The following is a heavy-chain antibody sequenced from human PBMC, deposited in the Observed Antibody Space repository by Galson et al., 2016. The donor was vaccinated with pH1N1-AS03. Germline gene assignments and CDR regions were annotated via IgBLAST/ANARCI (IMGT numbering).Heavy chain of an antibody. CDR1: GFTVSRND. Sequence: SLRLSCAASGFTVSRNDMHWVRQATGKGLEWVSIIAATGPTHYADSAKGRFTISREIPQNSLYLQMDSLRADGTAVYYCAVWGYISGTHGLDVWGKGTTVTVSS. J-gene: IGHJ6*04. CDR2: IAATGPT. CDR3: AVWGYISGTHGLDV. D-gene: IGHD5-12*01. V-gene: IGHV3-13*01.